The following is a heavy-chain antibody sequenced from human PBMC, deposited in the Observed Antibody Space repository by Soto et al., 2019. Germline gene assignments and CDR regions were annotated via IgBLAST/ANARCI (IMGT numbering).Heavy chain of an antibody. V-gene: IGHV1-18*01. Sequence: ASVKVCCKDSGYTFTSYDMNWVRQATGQGLEWMGWISAYNGNTNYAQKLQGRVTMTTDTSTSTAYMELRSLRSDDTAVYYCARSSWELLHFDYWGQGTLVTVSS. J-gene: IGHJ4*02. CDR2: ISAYNGNT. D-gene: IGHD1-26*01. CDR3: ARSSWELLHFDY. CDR1: GYTFTSYD.